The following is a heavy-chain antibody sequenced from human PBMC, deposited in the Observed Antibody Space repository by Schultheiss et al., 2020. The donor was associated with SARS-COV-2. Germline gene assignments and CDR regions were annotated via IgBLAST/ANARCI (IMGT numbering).Heavy chain of an antibody. J-gene: IGHJ5*02. CDR3: ARDSRDGYNPNWFDP. CDR2: IYYSGST. CDR1: GGSISSVGYY. V-gene: IGHV4-31*03. D-gene: IGHD5-24*01. Sequence: SETLSLTCTVSGGSISSVGYYWTWIRQHPGKGLEWIGYIYYSGSTYYNPSLKSRVTISVDTSKNQFSLKLSSVTAADTAVYYCARDSRDGYNPNWFDPWGQGTLVTVSS.